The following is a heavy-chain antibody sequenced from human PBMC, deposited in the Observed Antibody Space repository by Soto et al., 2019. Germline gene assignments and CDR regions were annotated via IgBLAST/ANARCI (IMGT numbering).Heavy chain of an antibody. J-gene: IGHJ5*02. CDR3: ARGVGATLLYWFDP. V-gene: IGHV3-20*01. Sequence: GGSLRLSCAASGFTFDDYGMSWVRQAPGKGLEWVSGINWNGGSTGYADSVKGRFTISRDNAKNSLYLQMNSLRAEDTALYHCARGVGATLLYWFDPWGQGTLVTVSS. CDR1: GFTFDDYG. D-gene: IGHD1-26*01. CDR2: INWNGGST.